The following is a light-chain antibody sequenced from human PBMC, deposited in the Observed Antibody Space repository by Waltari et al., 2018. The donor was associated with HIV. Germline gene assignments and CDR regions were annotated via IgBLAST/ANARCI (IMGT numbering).Light chain of an antibody. J-gene: IGKJ2*01. CDR3: MQALQTPRT. Sequence: DIVMTQSPLSLPVTPGEPASISCRSSQSLLHSNGYYYLDWYLQKPGQSPQILIYLGSNPASGVPYRFSGSGSGTDVTLRISRVEAEDVGVYYCMQALQTPRTFGQGTKLEIK. V-gene: IGKV2-28*01. CDR2: LGS. CDR1: QSLLHSNGYYY.